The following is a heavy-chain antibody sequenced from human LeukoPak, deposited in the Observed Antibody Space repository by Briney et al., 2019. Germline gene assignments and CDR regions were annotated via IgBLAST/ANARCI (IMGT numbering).Heavy chain of an antibody. CDR2: INPSGGST. J-gene: IGHJ1*01. CDR1: GYTFTSYY. V-gene: IGHV1-46*01. CDR3: ARDSGSYGPRWYFQH. Sequence: ASVKVSCKASGYTFTSYYMHWVRQAPGQGLEWMGIINPSGGSTSYAQKFQGRVTMTRDTSTSTVYMELSSLRSKDTAVYYCARDSGSYGPRWYFQHWGQGTLVTVSS. D-gene: IGHD1-26*01.